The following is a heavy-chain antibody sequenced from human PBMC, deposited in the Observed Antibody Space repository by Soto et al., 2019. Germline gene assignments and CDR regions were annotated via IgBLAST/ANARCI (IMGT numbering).Heavy chain of an antibody. Sequence: EVQLVESGGGLVQPGGSLRLSCAASGFTFRTYWLSWVRQVPGKGLEWVANINLDGSEKNYVDSVKGRLTISRDNDRNSLYLQMNSMRAEDTALYYCARDRSTSWYSYDYHGMDVWGQGTTVTVSS. V-gene: IGHV3-7*05. CDR1: GFTFRTYW. J-gene: IGHJ6*02. D-gene: IGHD5-18*01. CDR2: INLDGSEK. CDR3: ARDRSTSWYSYDYHGMDV.